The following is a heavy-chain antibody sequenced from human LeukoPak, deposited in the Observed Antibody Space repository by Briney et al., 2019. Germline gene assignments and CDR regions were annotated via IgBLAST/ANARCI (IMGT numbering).Heavy chain of an antibody. CDR1: GFTFSSYS. J-gene: IGHJ6*02. Sequence: GGSLRLSCAASGFTFSSYSMNWVRQAPGKGLEWVSSISSSSYIYYADSVKGRFTISSDNAKNSLYLQMNSLRAEDTAVYYCARDPKDIVVVPAASRPYYYYYAMDVWGQGTTVTVSS. V-gene: IGHV3-21*01. CDR3: ARDPKDIVVVPAASRPYYYYYAMDV. CDR2: ISSSSYI. D-gene: IGHD2-2*01.